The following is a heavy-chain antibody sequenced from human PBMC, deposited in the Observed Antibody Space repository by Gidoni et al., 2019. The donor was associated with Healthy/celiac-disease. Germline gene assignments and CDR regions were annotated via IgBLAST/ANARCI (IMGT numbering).Heavy chain of an antibody. Sequence: QVQLVQSGAEVKKPGASVKVSCKASGYTFTSYGIRWVRQAPGQGLQWMGWISGYNGNTNYAQKLQGRVTMTTDTSTSTAYMELRSLRSDDTAVYYCARVPYYDFWSGYSRHGMDVWGQGTTVTVSS. V-gene: IGHV1-18*01. CDR3: ARVPYYDFWSGYSRHGMDV. D-gene: IGHD3-3*01. CDR1: GYTFTSYG. CDR2: ISGYNGNT. J-gene: IGHJ6*02.